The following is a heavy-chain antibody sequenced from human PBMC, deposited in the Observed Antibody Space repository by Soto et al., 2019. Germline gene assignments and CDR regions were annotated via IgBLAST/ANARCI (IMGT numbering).Heavy chain of an antibody. CDR2: IRPDNGNR. D-gene: IGHD3-3*01. V-gene: IGHV1-18*01. Sequence: QVQVLQSGPEVKRPGASVTVSCKTSGYTFSTSGISWVRQAPGQGLEWVGWIRPDNGNRKSAQRLQGRVTLTTDTSARRGEMEWRSLTSYDTAIYHCTRDTRSNHYNDWGQGTLVT. J-gene: IGHJ1*01. CDR1: GYTFSTSG. CDR3: TRDTRSNHYND.